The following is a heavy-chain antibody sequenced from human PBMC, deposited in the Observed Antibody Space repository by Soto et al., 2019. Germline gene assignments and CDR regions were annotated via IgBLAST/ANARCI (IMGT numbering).Heavy chain of an antibody. CDR2: ISYDGSNK. CDR1: GFTFSSYA. Sequence: PGGSLRLSCAASGFTFSSYAMHWVRQAPGKGLEWVAVISYDGSNKYYADSVKGRFTISRDNSKNTLYLQMNSLRAEDTAVYYCAREWGAKPYYDFWSGYYQDSDYYGMDVWGQGTTVTVSS. J-gene: IGHJ6*02. CDR3: AREWGAKPYYDFWSGYYQDSDYYGMDV. V-gene: IGHV3-30-3*01. D-gene: IGHD3-3*01.